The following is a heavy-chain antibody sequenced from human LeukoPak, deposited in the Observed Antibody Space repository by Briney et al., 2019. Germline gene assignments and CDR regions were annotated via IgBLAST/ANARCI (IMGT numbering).Heavy chain of an antibody. V-gene: IGHV3-23*01. CDR2: ISGSGGST. CDR3: AKDGAVAGTGTEIDY. Sequence: GGSLRLSCAASGFTFSSYAMSWVRQAPGKGLEWVSAISGSGGSTYYADSVKGRFTISRDNSKNTLYLQMSSLRAEDTAVYYCAKDGAVAGTGTEIDYWGQGTLVTVSS. CDR1: GFTFSSYA. D-gene: IGHD6-19*01. J-gene: IGHJ4*02.